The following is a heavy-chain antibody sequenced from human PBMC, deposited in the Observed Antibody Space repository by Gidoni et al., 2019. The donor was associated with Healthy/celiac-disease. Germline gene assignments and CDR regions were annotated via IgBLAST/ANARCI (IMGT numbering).Heavy chain of an antibody. J-gene: IGHJ6*02. Sequence: QVQLVESGGGVVQPGRSLRLSCAASGFTFSSYGMHWVRQAPGKGLEWVAVIWYDGSNKYYADSVKGRFTISRDNSKNTLYLQMNSLRAEDTAVYYCARGPLHSLWFGEFYYYYGMDVWGQGTTVTVSS. V-gene: IGHV3-33*01. CDR1: GFTFSSYG. CDR2: IWYDGSNK. D-gene: IGHD3-10*01. CDR3: ARGPLHSLWFGEFYYYYGMDV.